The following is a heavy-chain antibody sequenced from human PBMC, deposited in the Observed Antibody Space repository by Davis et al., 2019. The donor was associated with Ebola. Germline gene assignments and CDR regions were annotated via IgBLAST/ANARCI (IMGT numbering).Heavy chain of an antibody. D-gene: IGHD3-3*01. CDR3: ARPYYDFWSGYSRDYYYGMDV. CDR1: GFTFSSYG. V-gene: IGHV3-30*19. J-gene: IGHJ6*02. CDR2: ICYDGSNK. Sequence: GGSLRLSCAASGFTFSSYGMHWVRQAPGKGLEWVAVICYDGSNKYYADSVKGRFTISRDNSKNTLYLQMNSLRAEDTAVYYWARPYYDFWSGYSRDYYYGMDVWGQGTTVTVSS.